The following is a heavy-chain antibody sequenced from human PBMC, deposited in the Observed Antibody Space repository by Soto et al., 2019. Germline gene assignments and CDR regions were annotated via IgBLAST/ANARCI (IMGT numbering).Heavy chain of an antibody. J-gene: IGHJ5*02. V-gene: IGHV3-74*03. CDR1: QFGLSSYW. CDR2: IKSDGTST. D-gene: IGHD3-10*01. CDR3: AFFFWFGDGTLYAS. Sequence: PGGSLRLSCAASQFGLSSYWMHCFRLPPGKRLVWVSRIKSDGTSTAYADSVKGRFTISRDNSKKTLYLQMNSLRAEDTAIYYCAFFFWFGDGTLYASCGQG.